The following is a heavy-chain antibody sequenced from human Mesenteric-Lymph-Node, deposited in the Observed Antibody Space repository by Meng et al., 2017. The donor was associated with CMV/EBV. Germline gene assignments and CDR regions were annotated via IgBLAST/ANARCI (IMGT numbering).Heavy chain of an antibody. D-gene: IGHD3-9*01. V-gene: IGHV3-23*01. CDR1: GFNFSNYA. Sequence: ASGFNFSNYAMSWVRQAPGKGLEWVSTISGSGGSTYYADSVKGRFTISRDNSKNTLYLQMNSLRAEDTAVYYCAKKVPDILTGYYDYWGQGTLVTVSS. J-gene: IGHJ4*02. CDR3: AKKVPDILTGYYDY. CDR2: ISGSGGST.